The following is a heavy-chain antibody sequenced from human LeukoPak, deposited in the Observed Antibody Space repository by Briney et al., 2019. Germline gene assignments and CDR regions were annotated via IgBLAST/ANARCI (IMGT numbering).Heavy chain of an antibody. CDR1: GGSISSYY. CDR3: ERGGSWFGKLRGYFEY. CDR2: IYYSGST. J-gene: IGHJ4*02. D-gene: IGHD3-10*01. Sequence: SETLSLTCTVSGGSISSYYWSWIRQPPGKGLEWIGYIYYSGSTNYNPSLKSRVTISVDTSKNQFSLKLSSVAAADTAVYYCERGGSWFGKLRGYFEYWGQGNLVTVSS. V-gene: IGHV4-59*01.